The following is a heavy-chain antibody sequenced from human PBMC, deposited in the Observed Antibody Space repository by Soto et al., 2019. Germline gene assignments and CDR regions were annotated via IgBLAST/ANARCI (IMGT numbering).Heavy chain of an antibody. J-gene: IGHJ4*01. Sequence: EVQLLESGGGLVQPGGSLRLSCAASGFTFSNYAMSWVRQAPGKGVEWFAGISGSGGRTFYADAVKGRFTSSREHSKNTLYLQMNTLRVDDTAGYYCATTWRGVGIYYEVDYWGHGTLVTVSS. CDR1: GFTFSNYA. CDR3: ATTWRGVGIYYEVDY. D-gene: IGHD3-3*01. V-gene: IGHV3-23*01. CDR2: ISGSGGRT.